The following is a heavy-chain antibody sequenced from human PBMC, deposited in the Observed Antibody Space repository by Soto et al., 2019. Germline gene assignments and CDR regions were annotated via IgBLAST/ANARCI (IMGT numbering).Heavy chain of an antibody. J-gene: IGHJ4*02. V-gene: IGHV3-48*01. D-gene: IGHD4-17*01. CDR1: GFTFSSYS. Sequence: EVQLVESGGGLVQPGGSLRLSCAASGFTFSSYSMNWVRQAPGKGLEWVSYISSSSSTIYYADSVKGRFTISRDNAKNSLYLQMNSLRAEDTAVYYCAIDLNYGPFDYWGQGTLVTVSS. CDR2: ISSSSSTI. CDR3: AIDLNYGPFDY.